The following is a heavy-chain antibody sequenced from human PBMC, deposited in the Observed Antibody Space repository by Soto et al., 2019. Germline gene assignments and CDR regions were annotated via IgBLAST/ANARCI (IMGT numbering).Heavy chain of an antibody. V-gene: IGHV3-30*03. CDR2: SSYDGRET. CDR1: DCDFSSYG. Sequence: GGSLRRSGAASDCDFSSYGIHWVRQAPGKGLEWVAASSYDGRETFYADSAKGRFTVSKEMSKNTAFLQMNALRHADTAVYFCARDSGWPILNFDNWGQGTPVTVCS. CDR3: ARDSGWPILNFDN. J-gene: IGHJ4*02. D-gene: IGHD3-10*01.